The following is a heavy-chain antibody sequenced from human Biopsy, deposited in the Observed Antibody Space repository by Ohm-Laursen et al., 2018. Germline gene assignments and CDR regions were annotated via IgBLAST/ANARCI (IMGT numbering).Heavy chain of an antibody. Sequence: SLRLSCAASGFTFGSYSMTWVRQAPGKGLEWVSTISRGSDIIYYADSVKGRFTVSRDNSKETVYLQVNSLRGEDTAVYYCARDASMGATYYFHHWGQGTLVIVSS. CDR1: GFTFGSYS. CDR3: ARDASMGATYYFHH. V-gene: IGHV3-23*01. J-gene: IGHJ4*02. D-gene: IGHD1-26*01. CDR2: ISRGSDII.